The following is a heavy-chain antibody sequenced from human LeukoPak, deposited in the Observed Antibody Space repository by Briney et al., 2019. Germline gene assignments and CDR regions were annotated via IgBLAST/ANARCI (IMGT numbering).Heavy chain of an antibody. D-gene: IGHD1-26*01. J-gene: IGHJ4*02. CDR3: ASIHTSYSGSDRRPFDY. CDR2: ISYDGSNK. V-gene: IGHV3-30*04. Sequence: AGGSLRLSCAASGFTFSSYAMHWVRQAPGKGLEWVAVISYDGSNKYYADSVKGRFTIPRDNSKNTLYLQMNSLRAEDTAVYYCASIHTSYSGSDRRPFDYWGQGTLVTVSS. CDR1: GFTFSSYA.